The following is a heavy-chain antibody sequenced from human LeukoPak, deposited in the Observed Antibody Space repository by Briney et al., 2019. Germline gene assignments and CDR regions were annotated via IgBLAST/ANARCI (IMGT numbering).Heavy chain of an antibody. CDR1: GFTFSSYA. CDR3: AKGTDY. V-gene: IGHV3-23*01. J-gene: IGHJ4*02. Sequence: GGSLRLSCAASGFTFSSYAMSWVRQAPRKSLKRVSAISGSGGNTYYSDSVKGRFTNSRDNSKNTLYLQMNSLRAEDTAVYYCAKGTDYWGQGTLVTVSS. D-gene: IGHD1-1*01. CDR2: ISGSGGNT.